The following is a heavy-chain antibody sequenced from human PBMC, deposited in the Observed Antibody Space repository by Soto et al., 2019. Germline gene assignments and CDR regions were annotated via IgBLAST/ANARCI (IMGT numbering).Heavy chain of an antibody. J-gene: IGHJ6*02. V-gene: IGHV3-53*01. D-gene: IGHD3-22*01. CDR1: GFTVSSTY. Sequence: LRLSCAASGFTVSSTYMNWVRQAPGRGLEWVSVIYSGGSTYYADSVKGRFTISRDNSKNTVYLQMNSLRAEDTAVFYCARTPYYDSSGYYYQYGMDVWGQGTTVTVSS. CDR3: ARTPYYDSSGYYYQYGMDV. CDR2: IYSGGST.